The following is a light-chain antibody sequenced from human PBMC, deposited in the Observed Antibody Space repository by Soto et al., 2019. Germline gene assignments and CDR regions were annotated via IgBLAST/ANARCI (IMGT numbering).Light chain of an antibody. V-gene: IGLV2-14*01. J-gene: IGLJ3*02. CDR1: SSDVGSYNF. CDR2: EVT. CDR3: TSFTTTNTWV. Sequence: QSALTQPNSVSGSPGQSITISCTGTSSDVGSYNFVSWFQQHPGKAPKLIIYEVTNRPSGVSYRFSGSKSGNTASLTISGLQAEDEAGYYCTSFTTTNTWVFGGGTKLTVL.